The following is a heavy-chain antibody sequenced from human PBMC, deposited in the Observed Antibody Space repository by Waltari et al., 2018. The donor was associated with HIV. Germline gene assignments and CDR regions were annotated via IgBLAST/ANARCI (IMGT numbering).Heavy chain of an antibody. D-gene: IGHD3-3*01. Sequence: QLQLQESGPGLVKPSETLSLTCTVSGGSISSSSYYWGWLRQPPGKGLEWIGSIYYSGSTYYNPSLKSRVTISVDTSKNQFSLKLSSVTAADTAVYYCARHGPRRFLEWLFQWWGQGTLVTVSS. CDR1: GGSISSSSYY. V-gene: IGHV4-39*01. J-gene: IGHJ4*02. CDR3: ARHGPRRFLEWLFQW. CDR2: IYYSGST.